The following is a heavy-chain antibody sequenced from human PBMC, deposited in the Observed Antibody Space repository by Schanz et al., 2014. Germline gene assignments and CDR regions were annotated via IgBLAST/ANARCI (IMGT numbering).Heavy chain of an antibody. CDR2: MYINSGST. CDR3: ARDEGRDGYNLAFDV. J-gene: IGHJ3*01. Sequence: EVQLLESGGGLVQPGGSLRLSCAASGFTFSYYSLNWVRQAPGKGLEWISSMYINSGSTQYADSVKGRFIISRDSSKNTLFLQMNSLRAEDTAVYFCARDEGRDGYNLAFDVWGQGTLVTVSS. CDR1: GFTFSYYS. V-gene: IGHV3-23*01. D-gene: IGHD5-12*01.